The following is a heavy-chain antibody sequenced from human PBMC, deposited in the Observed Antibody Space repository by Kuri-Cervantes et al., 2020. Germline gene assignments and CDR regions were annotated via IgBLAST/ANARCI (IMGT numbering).Heavy chain of an antibody. Sequence: SVKVSCKASGYTFTSYGISWVRQAPGQGLEWMGGIIPIFGTANYAQKFQGRVTITTDESTSTAYMELSSLRSEDTAVYYCARNAYYYDSSGYYQVSGVDYWGQGTLVTVSS. CDR1: GYTFTSYG. V-gene: IGHV1-69*05. J-gene: IGHJ4*02. CDR2: IIPIFGTA. D-gene: IGHD3-22*01. CDR3: ARNAYYYDSSGYYQVSGVDY.